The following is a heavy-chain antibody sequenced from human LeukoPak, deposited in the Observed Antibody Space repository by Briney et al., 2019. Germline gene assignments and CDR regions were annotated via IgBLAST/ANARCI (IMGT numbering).Heavy chain of an antibody. CDR2: ISGSGGST. CDR1: GFTFNNAW. V-gene: IGHV3-23*01. CDR3: AKALGGSGSNFDY. Sequence: GGSLRLSCAASGFTFNNAWMSWVRQAPGKGLEWVSTISGSGGSTYYADSVKGRFTISRDNSKNTLYLQMDSLRAEDTAVYYCAKALGGSGSNFDYWGQGTLVTVSS. J-gene: IGHJ4*02. D-gene: IGHD3-10*01.